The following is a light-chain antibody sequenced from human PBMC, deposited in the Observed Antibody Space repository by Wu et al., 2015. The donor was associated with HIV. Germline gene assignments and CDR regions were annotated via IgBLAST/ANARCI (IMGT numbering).Light chain of an antibody. CDR2: GAS. V-gene: IGKV3-15*01. CDR1: QSVSTK. Sequence: IVLTQSPGTLSLTPGDKATLSCRASQSVSTKLAWYQQRPGLAPSLLIYGASTRVTGIPARFSGSGSGTEFTLTISNIQSEDFAVYYCQQYNNWPPITFGQGTRLEIK. J-gene: IGKJ5*01. CDR3: QQYNNWPPIT.